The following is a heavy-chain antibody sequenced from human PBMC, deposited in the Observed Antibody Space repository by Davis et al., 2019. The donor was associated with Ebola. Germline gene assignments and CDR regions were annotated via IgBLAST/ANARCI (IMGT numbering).Heavy chain of an antibody. CDR3: ASWPSPLTTVTTITYYYYMDV. V-gene: IGHV3-30-3*01. Sequence: GESLKISCAASGFTFSSYAMHWVRQAPGKGLEWVAVISYDGSNKYYADSVKGRFTISRDNSKNTLYLQMNSLRAEDTAVYYCASWPSPLTTVTTITYYYYMDVWGKGTTVTVSS. J-gene: IGHJ6*03. D-gene: IGHD4-17*01. CDR1: GFTFSSYA. CDR2: ISYDGSNK.